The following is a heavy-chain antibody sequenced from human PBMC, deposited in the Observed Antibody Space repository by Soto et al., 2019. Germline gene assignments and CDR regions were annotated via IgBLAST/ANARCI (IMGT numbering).Heavy chain of an antibody. CDR1: GGSISSGGYS. Sequence: QLQLQESGSGLVKPSQTLSLTCAVSGGSISSGGYSWSWIRQPPGQGLEWIGYIYHSGSTYYNPSLKSRVAISVDRCKNQISLKLSSVTAADTAVYYCARGMTTVTTFDYWGQGTLVTVSS. CDR2: IYHSGST. V-gene: IGHV4-30-2*01. D-gene: IGHD4-17*01. CDR3: ARGMTTVTTFDY. J-gene: IGHJ4*02.